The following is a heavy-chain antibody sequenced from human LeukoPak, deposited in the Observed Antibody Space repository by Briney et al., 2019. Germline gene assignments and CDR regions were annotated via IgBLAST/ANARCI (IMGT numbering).Heavy chain of an antibody. D-gene: IGHD2-8*01. Sequence: ASVKVSCKASGGTFSSYAISWVRQAPGQGLEWMGRIIPILGIANYAQKFQGRVTITADKSTSTAYMELSSLRSEDTAVYYCASQYRTNGVCSYLRGDWGQGTLVTVSS. CDR1: GGTFSSYA. J-gene: IGHJ4*02. CDR2: IIPILGIA. CDR3: ASQYRTNGVCSYLRGD. V-gene: IGHV1-69*04.